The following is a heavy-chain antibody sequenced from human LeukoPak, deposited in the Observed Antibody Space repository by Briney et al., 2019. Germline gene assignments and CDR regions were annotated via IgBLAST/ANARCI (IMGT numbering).Heavy chain of an antibody. V-gene: IGHV3-74*01. Sequence: GGSLRLSCAAPGFTPSSYWMHWVRQAPGKGLVWVSRIKSDGRTNYADSVKGRFTISRDNAKNTVSLQMNSLRAEDTGVYYCARAPSEIGGYYPEYFRHWGQGTLVIVSS. J-gene: IGHJ1*01. CDR1: GFTPSSYW. CDR3: ARAPSEIGGYYPEYFRH. CDR2: IKSDGRT. D-gene: IGHD3-22*01.